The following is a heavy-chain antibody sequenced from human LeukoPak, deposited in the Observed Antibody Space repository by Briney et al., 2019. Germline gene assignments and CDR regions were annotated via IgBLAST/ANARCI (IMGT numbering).Heavy chain of an antibody. J-gene: IGHJ2*01. CDR1: GGSISSGSYY. V-gene: IGHV4-61*02. CDR3: ASSTVTTPWYFDL. CDR2: IYTSGST. D-gene: IGHD4-17*01. Sequence: SETLSLTCTVSGGSISSGSYYWSWIRQPAGKGLEWIGRIYTSGSTNYNPSLKSRVTISVDTSKNQFSLKLSSVTAADTAVYYCASSTVTTPWYFDLWGRGTLVTVSS.